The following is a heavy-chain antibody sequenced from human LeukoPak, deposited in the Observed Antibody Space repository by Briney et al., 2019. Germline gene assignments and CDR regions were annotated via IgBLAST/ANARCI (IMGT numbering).Heavy chain of an antibody. D-gene: IGHD2-2*01. J-gene: IGHJ5*02. CDR2: IYYSGST. CDR3: ARHDPFRTVRCTSCNWFDP. V-gene: IGHV4-39*01. CDR1: GGSISSSSYY. Sequence: SETLSLTCTVSGGSISSSSYYWGWIRQPPGKGLEWIGSIYYSGSTYYNPSLKSRVTIFVDTSKNQFSLKLSSVTAADTAVYYCARHDPFRTVRCTSCNWFDPWGQGTLVTVSS.